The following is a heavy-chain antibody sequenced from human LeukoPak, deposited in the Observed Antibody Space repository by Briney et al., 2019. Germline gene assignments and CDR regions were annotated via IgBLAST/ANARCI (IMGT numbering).Heavy chain of an antibody. V-gene: IGHV4-39*07. Sequence: SETLSLTCTVSGDSINNNNYYWGWIRQPPGKGLEWIGEINHSGSTNYNPSLKSRLTMSIDSSKKQFSLKLGSVTSADTAVYYCARYRRHGQNGLDYWGQGMLVTVSS. CDR3: ARYRRHGQNGLDY. J-gene: IGHJ4*02. CDR2: INHSGST. CDR1: GDSINNNNYY. D-gene: IGHD5-24*01.